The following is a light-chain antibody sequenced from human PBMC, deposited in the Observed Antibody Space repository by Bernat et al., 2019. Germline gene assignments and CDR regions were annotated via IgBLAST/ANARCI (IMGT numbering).Light chain of an antibody. Sequence: SYELTQPPSVSVSPGQTARITCSGDALPKQYAYWYQQKPGQAPVVVIYKDNERPSGIPERFSGPSSGTIVTLTISGVQAEDEADYYCQSADSSGTYPVLFGGGTKLTVL. CDR2: KDN. J-gene: IGLJ2*01. CDR1: ALPKQY. CDR3: QSADSSGTYPVL. V-gene: IGLV3-25*02.